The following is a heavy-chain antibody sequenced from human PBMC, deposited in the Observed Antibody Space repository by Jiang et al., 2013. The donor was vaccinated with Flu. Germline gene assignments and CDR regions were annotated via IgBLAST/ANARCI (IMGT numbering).Heavy chain of an antibody. CDR1: GGSISSYY. J-gene: IGHJ5*02. CDR2: IYTSGST. D-gene: IGHD3-22*01. Sequence: GPGLVKPSETLSLTCTVSGGSISSYYWSWIRQPPGKGLEWIGYIYTSGSTNYNPSLKSRVTISVDTSKNQFSLKLSSVTAADTAVYYCARGSSEYYYDSSLYDPWGQGTLVTVSS. V-gene: IGHV4-4*09. CDR3: ARGSSEYYYDSSLYDP.